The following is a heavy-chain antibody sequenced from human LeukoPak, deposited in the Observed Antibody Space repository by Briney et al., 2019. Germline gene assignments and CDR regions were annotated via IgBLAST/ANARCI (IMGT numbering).Heavy chain of an antibody. Sequence: GGSLRLSCAASGFTVSSSHMFWVRQAPGKGLERVSVIYNSNGAYYADSVKGRFTISRDDSNNTLYLQMNRLRAEDTAVYYCARDIDGSYTPGEYWGQGTLVTVSS. J-gene: IGHJ4*02. D-gene: IGHD1-26*01. CDR3: ARDIDGSYTPGEY. CDR2: IYNSNGA. V-gene: IGHV3-53*01. CDR1: GFTVSSSH.